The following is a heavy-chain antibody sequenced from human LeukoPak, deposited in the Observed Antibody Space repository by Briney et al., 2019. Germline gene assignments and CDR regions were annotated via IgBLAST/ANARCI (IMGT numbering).Heavy chain of an antibody. V-gene: IGHV4-34*01. D-gene: IGHD2-15*01. CDR3: ARGPRYCSGGSCYSGSGGYYYYYMDV. Sequence: SETLSLTCAVYGGSFSGYYWSWIRQPPGKGLEWIGEINHSGSTNYNPSLKSRVTISVDTSKNQFSLKLSSVTAADTAVYYCARGPRYCSGGSCYSGSGGYYYYYMDVWGKGTTVTVSS. J-gene: IGHJ6*03. CDR1: GGSFSGYY. CDR2: INHSGST.